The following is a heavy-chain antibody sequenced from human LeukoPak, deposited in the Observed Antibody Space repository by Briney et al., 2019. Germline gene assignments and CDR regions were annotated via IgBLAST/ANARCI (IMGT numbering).Heavy chain of an antibody. J-gene: IGHJ4*02. CDR2: IYPRDGST. V-gene: IGHV1-46*01. CDR1: GYTFTSNY. CDR3: ARDQEGFDY. Sequence: ASVKASCKASGYTFTSNYIHWVRQAPGQALEWMGMIYPRDGSTIYAQKFQGRVTVTRDTSTSTVHMELSGLRSEDTAVYYCARDQEGFDYWGQGTLVSVSS.